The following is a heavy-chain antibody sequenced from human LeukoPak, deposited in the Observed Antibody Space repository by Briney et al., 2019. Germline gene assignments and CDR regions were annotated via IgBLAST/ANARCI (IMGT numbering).Heavy chain of an antibody. V-gene: IGHV1-2*06. D-gene: IGHD3-22*01. CDR2: INPNSGDT. CDR3: AREETYYYDSPYDP. Sequence: GASVKVSCKASGYTFTGYYMHWVRQAPGQGLEWMGRINPNSGDTNYAQKFQGRVTMTRNTSITTAYMELSRLRSDDTAVYYCAREETYYYDSPYDPWGQGTLVTVSS. J-gene: IGHJ5*02. CDR1: GYTFTGYY.